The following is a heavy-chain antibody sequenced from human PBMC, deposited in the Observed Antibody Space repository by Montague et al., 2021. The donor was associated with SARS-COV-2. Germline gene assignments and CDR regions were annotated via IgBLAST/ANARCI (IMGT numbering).Heavy chain of an antibody. D-gene: IGHD6-19*01. V-gene: IGHV2-5*01. Sequence: PALVKPTQTLTPTCTFSGFSLDSRGVGVGWIRQPPGKALECLALIYWNDDKRYSPSPKTRLTVTKDTSKNQVVLTMTDMDPVDTATYFCAHKNSGWPIEFAHWGQVALVTVSS. J-gene: IGHJ1*01. CDR3: AHKNSGWPIEFAH. CDR2: IYWNDDK. CDR1: GFSLDSRGVG.